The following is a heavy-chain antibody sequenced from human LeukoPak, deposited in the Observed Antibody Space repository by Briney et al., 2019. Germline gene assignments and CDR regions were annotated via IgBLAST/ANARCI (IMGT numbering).Heavy chain of an antibody. CDR3: ARGDIVVVPAAHYYYMDV. V-gene: IGHV3-74*01. J-gene: IGHJ6*03. Sequence: GGSLRLSCAASGFTFSSYWMHWVRQAPGKGLVWVSRINSDGSSTSYADSVKGRFTISRDNAKNTLYLQMSSLRAEDTAVYYCARGDIVVVPAAHYYYMDVWGKGTTVTVSS. D-gene: IGHD2-2*01. CDR2: INSDGSST. CDR1: GFTFSSYW.